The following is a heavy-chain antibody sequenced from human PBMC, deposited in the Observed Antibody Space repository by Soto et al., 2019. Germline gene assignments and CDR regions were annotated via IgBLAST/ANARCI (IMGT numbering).Heavy chain of an antibody. CDR2: ISWNSGSI. Sequence: GGSLRLSCAASGFTFDDYAMHWVRQAPGKGLEWVSGISWNSGSIGYADSVKGRFTISRDNAKNSLYLQMNSLRAEDTALYYCAKDIGTNILAAAGIGDYYYYMDVWGKGTTVTVSS. CDR3: AKDIGTNILAAAGIGDYYYYMDV. D-gene: IGHD6-13*01. J-gene: IGHJ6*03. CDR1: GFTFDDYA. V-gene: IGHV3-9*01.